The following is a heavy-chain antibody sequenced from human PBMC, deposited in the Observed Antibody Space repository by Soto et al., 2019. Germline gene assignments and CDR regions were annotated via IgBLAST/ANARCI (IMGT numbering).Heavy chain of an antibody. CDR3: TRDGRGLGRLSLFEY. CDR2: IYSGETT. J-gene: IGHJ4*02. V-gene: IGHV3-53*01. D-gene: IGHD2-21*02. CDR1: GFNVNSDY. Sequence: GGSLRLSCAASGFNVNSDYMNWVRQTPGKGLEWVASIYSGETTYYADSVRGRFTISSDKSKNTLYFQLSSLRIEDTAVYYCTRDGRGLGRLSLFEYWGPGVLVTVSS.